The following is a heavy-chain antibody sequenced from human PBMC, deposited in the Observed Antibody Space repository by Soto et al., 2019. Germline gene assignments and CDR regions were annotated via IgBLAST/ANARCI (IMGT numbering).Heavy chain of an antibody. CDR2: IDKSGYT. CDR1: GFTFSDYD. J-gene: IGHJ6*04. Sequence: VQLVESGGGLEQPGGSLRLSCAASGFTFSDYDIHWVRQATGKGLEWVSAIDKSGYTYYPGSVKGRVTISRENGKNSVYLQMNSLRVGDTAVYYCTRGRSDGSWLAVWGKGTTVTVSS. D-gene: IGHD2-15*01. V-gene: IGHV3-13*01. CDR3: TRGRSDGSWLAV.